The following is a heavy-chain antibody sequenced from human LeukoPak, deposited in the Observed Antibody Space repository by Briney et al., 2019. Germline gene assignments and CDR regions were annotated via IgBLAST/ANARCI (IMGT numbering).Heavy chain of an antibody. V-gene: IGHV4-31*03. CDR1: GGSISSGNNY. CDR2: IYYSGST. D-gene: IGHD2-2*01. CDR3: ARLLVVQNDYYYYMDV. Sequence: PSETLSLTCTVSGGSISSGNNYWTWIRQHPGKGLEWISHIYYSGSTYYNTSLKSGITILVDTSKNQFSLKLSCVTAADTAVYYCARLLVVQNDYYYYMDVWGKGTTVTVSS. J-gene: IGHJ6*03.